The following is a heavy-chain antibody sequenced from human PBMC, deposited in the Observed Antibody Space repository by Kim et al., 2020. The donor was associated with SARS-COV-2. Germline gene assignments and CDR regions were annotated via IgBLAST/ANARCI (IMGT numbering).Heavy chain of an antibody. CDR2: RNT. J-gene: IGHJ4*02. D-gene: IGHD7-27*01. Sequence: RNTNYAESVKGRFTISRDNAKNTLYLQMNSLRAEDTAVYYCASDTWGLDYWGQGTLVTVSS. V-gene: IGHV3-74*01. CDR3: ASDTWGLDY.